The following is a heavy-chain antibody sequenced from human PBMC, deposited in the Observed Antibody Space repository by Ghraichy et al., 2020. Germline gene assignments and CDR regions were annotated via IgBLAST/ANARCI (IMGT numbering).Heavy chain of an antibody. J-gene: IGHJ5*02. D-gene: IGHD2-15*01. CDR2: INTNTGKP. CDR3: ARDGIKFDP. V-gene: IGHV7-4-1*02. Sequence: VKVSCKASGYTFTSYAINWVRQAPGQGLEWMGWINTNTGKPTYAQGSTGRFVFSVDTSVNTAYLEINSLKAEDTAVYYCARDGIKFDPWGQGTLVTVSS. CDR1: GYTFTSYA.